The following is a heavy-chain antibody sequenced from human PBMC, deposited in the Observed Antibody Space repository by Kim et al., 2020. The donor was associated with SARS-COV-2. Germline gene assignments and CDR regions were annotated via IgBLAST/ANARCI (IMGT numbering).Heavy chain of an antibody. J-gene: IGHJ4*02. Sequence: NYARKLQGRVTMTTDTSTSTAYMELRSLRSDDTAVYYCAREVPAAMGFDYWGQGTLVTVSS. CDR3: AREVPAAMGFDY. V-gene: IGHV1-18*01. D-gene: IGHD2-2*01.